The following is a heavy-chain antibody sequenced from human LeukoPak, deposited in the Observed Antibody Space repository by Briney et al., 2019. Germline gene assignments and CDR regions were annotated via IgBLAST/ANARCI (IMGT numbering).Heavy chain of an antibody. CDR3: ARSPSIAAAGFDY. V-gene: IGHV4-59*08. D-gene: IGHD6-13*01. Sequence: KPSETPSLTRTVSGGSISRHYWSWIRQSPGKGLEWIGYLYYSGSTKYNPSLKSRVTISVDTSKNQFSLKLSSVTAADAAVYYCARSPSIAAAGFDYWGQGTLVTVSS. CDR1: GGSISRHY. J-gene: IGHJ4*02. CDR2: LYYSGST.